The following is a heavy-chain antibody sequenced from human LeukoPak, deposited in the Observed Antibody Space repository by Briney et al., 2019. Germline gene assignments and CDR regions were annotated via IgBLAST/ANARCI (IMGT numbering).Heavy chain of an antibody. Sequence: SETLSLTCTVSSDSISSGDYYWSWIRQPAGEGLEFIGYINKKGGTFYNPPLKSRVSISIDTSKNQFSLKLTSVTAADTAVYFCAREHKSYGDYPYYFDSWGQGTLVTVSS. J-gene: IGHJ4*02. V-gene: IGHV4-30-4*01. CDR2: INKKGGT. CDR3: AREHKSYGDYPYYFDS. CDR1: SDSISSGDYY. D-gene: IGHD4-17*01.